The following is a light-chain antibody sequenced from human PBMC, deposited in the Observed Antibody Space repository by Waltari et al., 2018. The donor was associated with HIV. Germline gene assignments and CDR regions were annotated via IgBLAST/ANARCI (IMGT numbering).Light chain of an antibody. CDR3: QQRSNWPKT. CDR1: QSVSSY. Sequence: EIVLTQSTATLSLSPGERATLSCRASQSVSSYLAWYQQKPGQAPRLLIYDASNRATGIPARFSGSGSGTDFTLTISSLEPEDFAVYYCQQRSNWPKTFGQGTKLEIK. CDR2: DAS. J-gene: IGKJ2*01. V-gene: IGKV3-11*01.